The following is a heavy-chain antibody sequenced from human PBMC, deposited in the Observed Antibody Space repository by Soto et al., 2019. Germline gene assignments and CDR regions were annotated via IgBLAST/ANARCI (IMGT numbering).Heavy chain of an antibody. CDR1: GFTFRSYG. Sequence: QVQLVESGGGVAQPGRSLRLSCAASGFTFRSYGMHWVRQAPGKGLEWVGVIWYDGSNKDYADSVKGRFTVSRDNSKNTMYLQMNSLRAEDMAVYYCARDVRISWDSVYYYGMDVWGQGTTVTVSS. D-gene: IGHD3-10*02. V-gene: IGHV3-33*01. J-gene: IGHJ6*02. CDR3: ARDVRISWDSVYYYGMDV. CDR2: IWYDGSNK.